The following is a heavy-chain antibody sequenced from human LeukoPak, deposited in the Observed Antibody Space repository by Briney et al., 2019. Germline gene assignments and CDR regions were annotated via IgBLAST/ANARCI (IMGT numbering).Heavy chain of an antibody. CDR3: ARGTLEAALEAFDI. Sequence: ESSETLSLTCTVSGDSISSYYWSWIRQPPGKGLEWIGYIYNSGSTNYSPSLRSRVTISVDTSKNQFSLKLSSVTAADTAVYYCARGTLEAALEAFDIWGQGTMVTVSS. CDR1: GDSISSYY. CDR2: IYNSGST. V-gene: IGHV4-59*08. D-gene: IGHD1-14*01. J-gene: IGHJ3*02.